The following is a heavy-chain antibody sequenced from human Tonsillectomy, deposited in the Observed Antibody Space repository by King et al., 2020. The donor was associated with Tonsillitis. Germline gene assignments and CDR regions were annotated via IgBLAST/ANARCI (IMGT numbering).Heavy chain of an antibody. CDR1: GFTFSSYG. CDR2: ISYDGSNN. Sequence: VQLVESGGGVVQPGRSLRLSCAASGFTFSSYGMHWVRQAPGKGLEWVAVISYDGSNNYYADSVKGRFTISRENSKNTLYLQMNSLRAEDTAVYYCAKGGSGSYYLYYYYYMDVWGKGTTVTVSS. CDR3: AKGGSGSYYLYYYYYMDV. J-gene: IGHJ6*03. V-gene: IGHV3-30*18. D-gene: IGHD3-10*01.